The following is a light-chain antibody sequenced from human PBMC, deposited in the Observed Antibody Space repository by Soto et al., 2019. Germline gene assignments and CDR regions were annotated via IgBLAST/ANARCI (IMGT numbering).Light chain of an antibody. CDR2: WAS. V-gene: IGKV4-1*01. CDR1: QNILYNSNNKNY. Sequence: DIVMTQSPDSLAVSLGERATINCKSSQNILYNSNNKNYLAWYQQKAGQPPKLLIYWASTRESGVPDRFSGSGSGTEFTLTISSLQAEDVAIYYCQQYYVTPLTFGGGTKVEI. CDR3: QQYYVTPLT. J-gene: IGKJ4*01.